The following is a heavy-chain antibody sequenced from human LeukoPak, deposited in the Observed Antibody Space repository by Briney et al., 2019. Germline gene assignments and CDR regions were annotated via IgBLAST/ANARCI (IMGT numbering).Heavy chain of an antibody. CDR1: GFIFSAYS. Sequence: GGSLRLSCAVSGFIFSAYSMNWVRQAPGKGLEWVSSISSSSSYIYYADSVKGRFTISRDNSKNTLYLQMNSLRVEDTAVYYCAKDRDQRTQFYYYYYGMDVWGQGTTVTVSS. J-gene: IGHJ6*02. V-gene: IGHV3-21*04. D-gene: IGHD2-2*01. CDR3: AKDRDQRTQFYYYYYGMDV. CDR2: ISSSSSYI.